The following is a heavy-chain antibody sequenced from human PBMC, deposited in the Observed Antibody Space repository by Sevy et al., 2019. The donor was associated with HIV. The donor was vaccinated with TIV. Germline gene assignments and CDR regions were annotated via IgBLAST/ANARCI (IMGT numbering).Heavy chain of an antibody. CDR3: ARGPRCCSSTSCYLGY. V-gene: IGHV1-69*06. CDR2: IIPIFGTA. J-gene: IGHJ4*02. Sequence: ASVKVSCKASGGTFSSYAISWVRQAPGQGLEWMGGIIPIFGTANYAQKFQGRVTITADKSTSTAYMELSSLRSEDTAVYYCARGPRCCSSTSCYLGYWGQGTLVTVSS. CDR1: GGTFSSYA. D-gene: IGHD2-2*01.